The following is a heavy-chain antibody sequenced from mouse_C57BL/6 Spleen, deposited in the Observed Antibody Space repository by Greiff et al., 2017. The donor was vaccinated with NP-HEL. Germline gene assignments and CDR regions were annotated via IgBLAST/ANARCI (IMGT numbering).Heavy chain of an antibody. CDR3: AREGIYYDYDKWFAY. D-gene: IGHD2-4*01. CDR1: GYTFTSYG. CDR2: IYIGNGYT. J-gene: IGHJ3*01. V-gene: IGHV1-58*01. Sequence: EVQLVESGAELVRPGSSVKMSCKTSGYTFTSYGINWVKQRPGQGLEWIGYIYIGNGYTEYNEKFKGKATLTSDTSSSTAYLQLSSLTSEDSAIYFCAREGIYYDYDKWFAYWGQGTLVTVSA.